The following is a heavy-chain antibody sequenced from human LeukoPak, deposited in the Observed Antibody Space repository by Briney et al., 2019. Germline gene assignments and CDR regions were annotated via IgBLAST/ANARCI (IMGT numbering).Heavy chain of an antibody. J-gene: IGHJ4*02. CDR2: ISNNGGYT. CDR3: ARKSGSYYNY. CDR1: GFTFSSSA. V-gene: IGHV3-23*01. D-gene: IGHD1-26*01. Sequence: GGSLRLSCAASGFTFSSSAMSWVRQAPGKGLEWVSAISNNGGYTYYADSVQGRFTISRDNSKNTLYLQMNSLRAEDTAVYYCARKSGSYYNYWGQGTLVTVSS.